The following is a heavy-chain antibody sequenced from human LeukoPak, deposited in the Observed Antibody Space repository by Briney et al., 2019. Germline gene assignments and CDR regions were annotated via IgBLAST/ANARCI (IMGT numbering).Heavy chain of an antibody. CDR2: INHSGST. D-gene: IGHD3-3*01. CDR1: GGSFSGYY. V-gene: IGHV4-34*01. CDR3: ARLYDAPGDFDY. Sequence: SETLSLTCAVYGGSFSGYYWSWIRQPPGKGLEWIGEINHSGSTNYNPSLKSRVTISVDTSKNQFSLKLSSVTAADTAVYYCARLYDAPGDFDYWGQGTLVTVSS. J-gene: IGHJ4*02.